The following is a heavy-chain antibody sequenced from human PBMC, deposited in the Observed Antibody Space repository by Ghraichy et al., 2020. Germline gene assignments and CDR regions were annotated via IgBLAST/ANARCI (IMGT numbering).Heavy chain of an antibody. CDR3: ARVHSSGWSHY. V-gene: IGHV2-70*11. Sequence: QTLSLTCTFSGFSLSTVGMCVTWIRKPQGKPLECLPRIDWDDDKYYSTSLKTRLTISKDTSKNQVVLTMTNMDPVDTATYYCARVHSSGWSHYWGQGTLVTVSS. CDR2: IDWDDDK. D-gene: IGHD6-19*01. CDR1: GFSLSTVGMC. J-gene: IGHJ4*02.